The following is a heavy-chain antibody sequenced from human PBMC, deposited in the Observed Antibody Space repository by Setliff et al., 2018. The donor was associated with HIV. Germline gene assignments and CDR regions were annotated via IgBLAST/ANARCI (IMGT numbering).Heavy chain of an antibody. CDR1: GSGFTFSSYS. D-gene: IGHD3-9*01. V-gene: IGHV3-48*01. J-gene: IGHJ6*03. Sequence: GGSLRLSCAASGSGFTFSSYSVNWVRQAPGKGLEWVSYISSTSSTIYYANSVKGRFTISRDDAKNSLYLQMNSLRAEDTAVYYCARDLYFYYYMDVWGKGTTVTVSS. CDR2: ISSTSSTI. CDR3: ARDLYFYYYMDV.